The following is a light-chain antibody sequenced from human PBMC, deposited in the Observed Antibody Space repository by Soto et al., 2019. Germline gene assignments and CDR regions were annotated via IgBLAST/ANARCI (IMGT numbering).Light chain of an antibody. J-gene: IGKJ1*01. V-gene: IGKV1-5*03. Sequence: DIQMTQSPSTLSASVGDRVTITCRTSQSISNWLAWYQQKPGKAPKLLIYKASNLESGVPSRFSGSGSGTEFTLTISSLQPDDFATYYGQQYNDYSWTFGQGTKVEIK. CDR3: QQYNDYSWT. CDR1: QSISNW. CDR2: KAS.